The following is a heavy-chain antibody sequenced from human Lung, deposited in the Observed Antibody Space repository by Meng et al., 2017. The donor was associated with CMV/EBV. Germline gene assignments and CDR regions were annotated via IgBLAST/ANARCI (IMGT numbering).Heavy chain of an antibody. CDR1: GFTFSSYW. Sequence: GESXKISCAASGFTFSSYWMHWVRQAPGKGLVWVSRINSDGSSTSYADSVKGRFTISRDNAKNTLYLQMNSLRAEDTAVYYCARVPSYCGGDCYDAGKQPLDYWGQGTXVTVSS. D-gene: IGHD2-21*01. J-gene: IGHJ4*02. CDR3: ARVPSYCGGDCYDAGKQPLDY. V-gene: IGHV3-74*01. CDR2: INSDGSST.